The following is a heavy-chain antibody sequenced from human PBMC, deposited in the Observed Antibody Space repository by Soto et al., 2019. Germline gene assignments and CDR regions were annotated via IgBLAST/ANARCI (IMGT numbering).Heavy chain of an antibody. V-gene: IGHV3-30*18. CDR2: ISYDGSNS. J-gene: IGHJ4*02. Sequence: QVRLVESGGGEVQPGRSLRLSCAASGFSFRSHGMHWVRQAPGKGLQWVAVISYDGSNSYYADSVKGRFTISRDNSNDALYLQISSLRPEDTAVYFCAKDHRNGGSRVDYWGQGTLVTVSS. D-gene: IGHD2-15*01. CDR1: GFSFRSHG. CDR3: AKDHRNGGSRVDY.